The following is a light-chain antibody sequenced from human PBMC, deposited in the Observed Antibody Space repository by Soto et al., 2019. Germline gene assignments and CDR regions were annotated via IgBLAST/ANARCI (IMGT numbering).Light chain of an antibody. Sequence: QSALTQPASVSGSPGQSITISCTGTSSDVGAYNFVSWYQQYPGKAPKVMIYEVNNRPSWVSNRFSGSKSGNTASLTISGLQAADEADYYCSSFTRSSTYVFGSGTKLTVL. J-gene: IGLJ1*01. CDR3: SSFTRSSTYV. CDR2: EVN. CDR1: SSDVGAYNF. V-gene: IGLV2-14*01.